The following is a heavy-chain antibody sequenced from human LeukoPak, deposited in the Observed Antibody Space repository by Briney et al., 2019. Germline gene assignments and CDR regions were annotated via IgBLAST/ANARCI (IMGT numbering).Heavy chain of an antibody. Sequence: SGGSLRLSCAASGFTFSSYGMSWVRQAPGKGLERVSAISGSGGSTYYADSVKGRFTISRDNSKNTLYLQMNSLRAEDTAVYYCAKDASSGWFNDAFDIWAKGQWSPSLQ. CDR1: GFTFSSYG. CDR2: ISGSGGST. V-gene: IGHV3-23*01. J-gene: IGHJ3*02. D-gene: IGHD6-19*01. CDR3: AKDASSGWFNDAFDI.